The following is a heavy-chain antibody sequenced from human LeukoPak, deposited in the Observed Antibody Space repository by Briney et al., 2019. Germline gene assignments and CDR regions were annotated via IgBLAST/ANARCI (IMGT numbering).Heavy chain of an antibody. D-gene: IGHD5-24*01. J-gene: IGHJ4*02. CDR2: ISSSSSYI. V-gene: IGHV3-21*01. Sequence: GSLRLSCAASGFTFSSYSMNWVRQAPGKGLEWVSSISSSSSYIYYADSVKGRFTISRDNAKNSLYLQMNSLRAEDTAVYYCARVVEMATNPPDYWGQGTLVTVSS. CDR1: GFTFSSYS. CDR3: ARVVEMATNPPDY.